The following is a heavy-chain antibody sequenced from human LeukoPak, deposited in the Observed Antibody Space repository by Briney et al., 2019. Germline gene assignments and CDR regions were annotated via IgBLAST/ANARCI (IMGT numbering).Heavy chain of an antibody. J-gene: IGHJ5*02. CDR1: GFTFSSYG. CDR2: IWYDGSNK. CDR3: STHCSSTSCPPS. Sequence: GGSLRLSCAASGFTFSSYGMHWVRQAPGKGLEWVAVIWYDGSNKYYADSVKGRFTISRDNSKNTLYLQMNSLRAEDTAVYYCSTHCSSTSCPPSWGQGTLVTVSS. D-gene: IGHD2-2*01. V-gene: IGHV3-33*01.